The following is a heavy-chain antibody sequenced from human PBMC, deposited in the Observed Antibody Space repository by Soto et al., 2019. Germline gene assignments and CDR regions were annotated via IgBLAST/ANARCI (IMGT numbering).Heavy chain of an antibody. CDR3: ARSARDWYFDL. CDR2: IYYSGST. J-gene: IGHJ2*01. V-gene: IGHV4-39*01. Sequence: QLQLQESGPGLVKPSETLSLSCSVSGGSISSSSYYWGWIHQSPGKGLEWIGSIYYSGSTNYNPSLESRVTISVDTSKNQFSLKLSFVTAADTAVYYCARSARDWYFDLWGRGTLVTVSS. CDR1: GGSISSSSYY.